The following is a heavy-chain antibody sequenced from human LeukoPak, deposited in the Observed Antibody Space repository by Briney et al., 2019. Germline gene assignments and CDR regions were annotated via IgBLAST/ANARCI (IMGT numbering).Heavy chain of an antibody. D-gene: IGHD2-8*01. CDR2: IGGSGAST. V-gene: IGHV3-23*01. J-gene: IGHJ4*02. Sequence: GGSLRLSCAASGFIFSNYAMSWVRQAPGKGLEWVSAIGGSGASTFYADSVKGRFTVSRDNIKDTLNLEMNSLRAEDTAVYYCVKLHCSDSVCYNVDYWGQGTLVTVSS. CDR1: GFIFSNYA. CDR3: VKLHCSDSVCYNVDY.